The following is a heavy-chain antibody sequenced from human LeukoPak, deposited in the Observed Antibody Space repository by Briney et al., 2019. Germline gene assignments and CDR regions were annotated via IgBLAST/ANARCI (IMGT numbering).Heavy chain of an antibody. Sequence: SETLSLTCAVYGGSFSGYYWSWIRQPPGKGLEWIGEINHSGSTNYNPSLKSRVTISVDTSKNQFSLKLSSVTAADTAVYYCARDPRITGTTLGYYYYGMDVWGQGTTVTVSS. CDR2: INHSGST. J-gene: IGHJ6*02. V-gene: IGHV4-34*01. CDR1: GGSFSGYY. CDR3: ARDPRITGTTLGYYYYGMDV. D-gene: IGHD1-14*01.